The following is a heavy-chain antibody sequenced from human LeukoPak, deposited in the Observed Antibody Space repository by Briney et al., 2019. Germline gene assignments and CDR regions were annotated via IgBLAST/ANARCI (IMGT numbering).Heavy chain of an antibody. J-gene: IGHJ6*03. V-gene: IGHV3-30*18. CDR3: AKAVTSDYHSLYYNYYMDV. CDR1: GFTFMSYA. CDR2: ISYDGSNK. D-gene: IGHD3-10*01. Sequence: GGSLRLSCAASGFTFMSYAMHWVRQAPGKGLEWVAVISYDGSNKYFGDSVKGRFTMSRDNSKNTLYLQMDSLRAEDTAIYYCAKAVTSDYHSLYYNYYMDVWGKGTTVTVSS.